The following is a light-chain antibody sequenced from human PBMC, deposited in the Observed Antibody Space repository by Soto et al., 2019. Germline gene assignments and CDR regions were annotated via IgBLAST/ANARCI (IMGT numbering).Light chain of an antibody. CDR1: QSISSN. CDR2: GAS. V-gene: IGKV3-15*01. J-gene: IGKJ1*01. CDR3: QQYDKWPGT. Sequence: EIVMTQSPATLSVSPGERATLSCRASQSISSNLAWFQQKPGQAPRLLIYGASTRATGIPARFSGSGSGTEFTVTISCLQSEDSAVYYCQQYDKWPGTFGQGTKVQIK.